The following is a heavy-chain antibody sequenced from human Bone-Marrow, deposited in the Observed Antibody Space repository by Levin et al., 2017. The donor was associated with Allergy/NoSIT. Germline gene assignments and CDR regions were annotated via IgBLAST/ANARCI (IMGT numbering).Heavy chain of an antibody. D-gene: IGHD1-14*01. J-gene: IGHJ4*02. Sequence: SETLSLTCTVSGGSISSYYWSWIRQPPGKGLEWIGYIYYSGSTNYNPSLKSRVTISVDTSKNQFSLKLSSVTAADTAVYYCARGSGIKYYFDYWGQGTLVTVSS. CDR2: IYYSGST. CDR3: ARGSGIKYYFDY. V-gene: IGHV4-59*01. CDR1: GGSISSYY.